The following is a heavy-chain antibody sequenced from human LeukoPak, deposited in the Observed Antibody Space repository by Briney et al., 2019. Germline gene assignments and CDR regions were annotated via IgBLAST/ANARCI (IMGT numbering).Heavy chain of an antibody. CDR2: IWNDGTTQ. D-gene: IGHD3-22*01. J-gene: IGHJ5*02. CDR1: GFTFSNSG. CDR3: ATDFYDST. Sequence: GGSLRLSCAASGFTFSNSGMHWVRQAPGKGLEWVAVIWNDGTTQFYADSVKGRFTISRDNSKNTLFLQMNSLRAEDTAVYYCATDFYDSTWGQGTLVTVSS. V-gene: IGHV3-33*01.